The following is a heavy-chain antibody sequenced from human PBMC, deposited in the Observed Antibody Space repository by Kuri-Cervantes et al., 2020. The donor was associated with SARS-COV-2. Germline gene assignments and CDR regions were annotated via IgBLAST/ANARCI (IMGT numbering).Heavy chain of an antibody. Sequence: GGSLRLSCAASGFTCSSYSMNWVRQAPGKGLEWVSYISSSSSTIYYADSVKGRFTISRDNAKNSLYLQMNCLRTEDTAVYYCARDSVRYYYDSSGYYHPRDYYYYGMDVWGQGTTVTVSS. CDR3: ARDSVRYYYDSSGYYHPRDYYYYGMDV. CDR2: ISSSSSTI. V-gene: IGHV3-48*01. J-gene: IGHJ6*02. CDR1: GFTCSSYS. D-gene: IGHD3-22*01.